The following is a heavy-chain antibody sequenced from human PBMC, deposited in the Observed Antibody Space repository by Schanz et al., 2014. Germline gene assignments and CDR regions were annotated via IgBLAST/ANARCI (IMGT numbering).Heavy chain of an antibody. Sequence: QVQLVQSGPEVKKPGSSVKVSCKASGGTFSSYTISWVRQAPGQGLEWMGRIIPILGIANYAQNFQGRVTITADKSTSTAYMELTSLRSEDTAVYYCAREVGLYDRGWFDPWGQGTLVTVSS. CDR2: IIPILGIA. CDR3: AREVGLYDRGWFDP. J-gene: IGHJ5*02. CDR1: GGTFSSYT. D-gene: IGHD3-22*01. V-gene: IGHV1-69*08.